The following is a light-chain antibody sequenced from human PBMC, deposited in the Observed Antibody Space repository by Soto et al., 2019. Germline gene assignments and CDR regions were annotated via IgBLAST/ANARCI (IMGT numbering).Light chain of an antibody. CDR3: QQYGTFPLT. CDR1: HSVDY. Sequence: ENVLTQSPGTLSLSPGERATLSCRATHSVDYLAWYQHRRGQAPRLILSGASTRAPGIPDRFSGSGFGTDFTLTISRLEPEDFAVYYCQQYGTFPLTFGGGTRVETK. V-gene: IGKV3-20*01. CDR2: GAS. J-gene: IGKJ4*01.